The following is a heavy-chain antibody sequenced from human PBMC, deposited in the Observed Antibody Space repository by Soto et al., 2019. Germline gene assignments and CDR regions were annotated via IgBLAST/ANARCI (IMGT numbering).Heavy chain of an antibody. CDR2: IGTAGDP. J-gene: IGHJ6*02. CDR1: GFTFSSYD. CDR3: ARGGTMVRGVSPRRYYGMDV. V-gene: IGHV3-13*05. Sequence: GGSLRLSCAASGFTFSSYDMHWVRQATGKGLEWVSAIGTAGDPYYPGSVKGRFTISRENAKNSLYLQMNSLRAGDTAVYYCARGGTMVRGVSPRRYYGMDVWGQGTTVTVPS. D-gene: IGHD3-10*01.